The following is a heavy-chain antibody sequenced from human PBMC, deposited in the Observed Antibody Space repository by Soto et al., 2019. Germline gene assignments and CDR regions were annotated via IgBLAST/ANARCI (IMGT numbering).Heavy chain of an antibody. V-gene: IGHV4-61*01. D-gene: IGHD3-3*01. Sequence: SETLSLTCTVSGGSVSSGSYYWSWIRQPPGKGLEWIGYIYYSGSTNYNPSLKSRVTISVDTSKNHFSLKLSSVTAADTAVYYCARDGVSRDYDFWSGYFGGSYYGMDVWGQGTTVTVSS. CDR2: IYYSGST. CDR3: ARDGVSRDYDFWSGYFGGSYYGMDV. CDR1: GGSVSSGSYY. J-gene: IGHJ6*02.